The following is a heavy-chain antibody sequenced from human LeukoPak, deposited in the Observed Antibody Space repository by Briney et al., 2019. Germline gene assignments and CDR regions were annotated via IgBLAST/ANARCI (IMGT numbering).Heavy chain of an antibody. D-gene: IGHD6-13*01. CDR1: GFTLSSYE. Sequence: TGGSLRLSCAASGFTLSSYEMNWVRLDPGKGLEWVSYISRTGNSIYYADSVKGRFTISRDSAKNSLYLQMNSLRAEDTAVYYCARGPYSSNWYVDHWGQGTLVTVAS. J-gene: IGHJ4*02. V-gene: IGHV3-48*03. CDR3: ARGPYSSNWYVDH. CDR2: ISRTGNSI.